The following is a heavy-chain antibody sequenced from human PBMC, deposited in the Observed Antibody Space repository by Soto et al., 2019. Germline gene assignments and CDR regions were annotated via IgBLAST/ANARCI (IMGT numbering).Heavy chain of an antibody. D-gene: IGHD3-10*01. CDR1: GVSVSNGY. J-gene: IGHJ5*02. V-gene: IGHV4-59*02. CDR2: ISHSGLR. CDR3: TDTEDHWPGSYS. Sequence: SETLSLTCIFSGVSVSNGYCTWIRQSPGKGLEWIGYISHSGLRHYRASLQSRLSMSIETSKNQFSLNLTSVTAADTAIYYCTDTEDHWPGSYSWSQGPLVTAPQ.